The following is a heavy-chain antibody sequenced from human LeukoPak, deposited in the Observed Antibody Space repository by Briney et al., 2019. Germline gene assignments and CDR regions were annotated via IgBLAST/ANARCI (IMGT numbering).Heavy chain of an antibody. J-gene: IGHJ3*02. Sequence: GGSLRLSCAASGFTFSSYAMSWVRQAPGKGLEWVSYISSSSSTIYYADSVKGRFTISRDNAKNSLYLQMNSLRAEDTAVYYCASPRDYYGSGSYYSDAFDIWGQGTMVTVSS. CDR2: ISSSSSTI. D-gene: IGHD3-10*01. CDR3: ASPRDYYGSGSYYSDAFDI. CDR1: GFTFSSYA. V-gene: IGHV3-48*01.